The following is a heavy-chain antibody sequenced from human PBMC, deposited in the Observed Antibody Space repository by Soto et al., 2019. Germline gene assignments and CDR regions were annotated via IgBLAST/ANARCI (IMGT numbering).Heavy chain of an antibody. CDR2: IYSGGST. Sequence: LRLSCAASWFTVSSNYMSWVRQAPGKGLEWVSVIYSGGSTYYADSVKGRFTISRDNSKNTLYLQMSSLRAEDTAVYYCARDPGIAAAGTYYYSGMDVWGQGTTVTVSS. D-gene: IGHD6-13*01. CDR3: ARDPGIAAAGTYYYSGMDV. J-gene: IGHJ6*02. V-gene: IGHV3-53*01. CDR1: WFTVSSNY.